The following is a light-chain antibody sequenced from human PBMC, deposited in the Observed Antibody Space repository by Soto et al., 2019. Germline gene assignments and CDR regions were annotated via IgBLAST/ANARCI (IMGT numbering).Light chain of an antibody. Sequence: EIVMTQSPATLSVSPGERDTLSCRASQSVSSNLAWYQQKPGQAPRLLIYGASTRATGIPARFSGSGSGTEFTLTISSLQSEDFAVYYCQQYNNWPQTFVQGTKVEIK. J-gene: IGKJ1*01. V-gene: IGKV3-15*01. CDR2: GAS. CDR3: QQYNNWPQT. CDR1: QSVSSN.